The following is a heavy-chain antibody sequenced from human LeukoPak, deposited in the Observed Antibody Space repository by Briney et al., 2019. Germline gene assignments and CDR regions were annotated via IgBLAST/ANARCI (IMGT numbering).Heavy chain of an antibody. CDR2: ISGSGGST. J-gene: IGHJ5*02. D-gene: IGHD6-19*01. CDR1: GFTFSSYA. Sequence: PGGSLRLSCAASGFTFSSYAMSWVRQAPGKGLEWVSAISGSGGSTYYADSVKGRFTISRDNSKNTLYLQMNSLRAEDTAVYYCAKMGGSDSSGRSSRWFDPWGQGTLATVSS. CDR3: AKMGGSDSSGRSSRWFDP. V-gene: IGHV3-23*01.